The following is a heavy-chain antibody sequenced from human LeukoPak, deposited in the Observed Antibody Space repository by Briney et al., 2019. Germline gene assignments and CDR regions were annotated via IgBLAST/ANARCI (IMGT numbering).Heavy chain of an antibody. Sequence: GGPVRLSCAASGFTFTCYCMLWLRQALGKGLVWVSRINADGNHITYADSVKGRFTIARDNAKNTLYLQMNSLRPEDTAMYYCTRDSVGTNVPPPFDYWGQGTLVTVSS. CDR2: INADGNHI. CDR1: GFTFTCYC. J-gene: IGHJ4*02. V-gene: IGHV3-74*03. CDR3: TRDSVGTNVPPPFDY. D-gene: IGHD1-26*01.